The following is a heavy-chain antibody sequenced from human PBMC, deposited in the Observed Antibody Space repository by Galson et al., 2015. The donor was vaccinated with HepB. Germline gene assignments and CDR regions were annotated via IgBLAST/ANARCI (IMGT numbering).Heavy chain of an antibody. Sequence: SLRLSCAASRFTFSSFEMNWVRQAPGKGLEWVSYISGSDNMIFYADSVKGRFTISRDNAKNSLYLQMNSLRAEDTAVYYCARAARFESSGYYYFEQWGQGTLVTVSS. CDR3: ARAARFESSGYYYFEQ. J-gene: IGHJ4*02. CDR2: ISGSDNMI. D-gene: IGHD3-22*01. CDR1: RFTFSSFE. V-gene: IGHV3-48*03.